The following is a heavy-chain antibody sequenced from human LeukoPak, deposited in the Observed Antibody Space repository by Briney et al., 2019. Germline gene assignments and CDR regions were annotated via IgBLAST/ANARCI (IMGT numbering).Heavy chain of an antibody. V-gene: IGHV3-21*01. J-gene: IGHJ4*02. Sequence: NAGGSPRLSCAASGFTFSSYSMNWVRQAPGKGLEWVSSISSSSSYIYYADSVKGRFTISRDNAKNTLYLQMNSLRAEDRRVFHCARAITILGVVIEYWGGGTGVSVSS. D-gene: IGHD3-3*01. CDR2: ISSSSSYI. CDR1: GFTFSSYS. CDR3: ARAITILGVVIEY.